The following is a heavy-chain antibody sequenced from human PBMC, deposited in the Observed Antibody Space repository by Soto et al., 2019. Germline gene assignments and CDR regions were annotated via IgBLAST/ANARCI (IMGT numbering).Heavy chain of an antibody. CDR2: IIPILGIA. Sequence: ASVKVSCKASGGTFSSYTISWVRQAPGQGLEWMGRIIPILGIANYAQKFQGRVTITADKSTSTAYMELSSLRSEDTAVYYCARSLSPSSAAIWGYYYYGMDVWGQGTTVTVSS. J-gene: IGHJ6*02. CDR3: ARSLSPSSAAIWGYYYYGMDV. D-gene: IGHD2-2*02. V-gene: IGHV1-69*02. CDR1: GGTFSSYT.